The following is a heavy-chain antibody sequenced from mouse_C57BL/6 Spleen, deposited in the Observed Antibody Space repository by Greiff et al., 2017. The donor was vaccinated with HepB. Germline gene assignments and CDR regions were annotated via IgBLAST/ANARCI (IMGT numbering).Heavy chain of an antibody. CDR1: GYTFTDYE. J-gene: IGHJ4*01. D-gene: IGHD2-4*01. CDR3: TRCHDYDYAMDY. V-gene: IGHV1-15*01. Sequence: VQLQQSGAELVRPGASVTLSCKASGYTFTDYEMHWVKQTPVHGLEWIGAIDPETGGTAYNQKFKGKAILTADKSSSTAYMELRSLTSEDSAVYYCTRCHDYDYAMDYWGQGTSVTVSS. CDR2: IDPETGGT.